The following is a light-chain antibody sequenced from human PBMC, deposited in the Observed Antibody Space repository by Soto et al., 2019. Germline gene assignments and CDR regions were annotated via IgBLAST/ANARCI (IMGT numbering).Light chain of an antibody. CDR3: LQDHNYPWT. Sequence: AIQMTQSPSSLSASVGDRVTITCRASQGIRNDLGWFQQKPGKAPNLLIYAASSLQSGVPSRFSGSGSGTDFSLTISSLQPEDFATYYCLQDHNYPWTFGQGTKVDLK. J-gene: IGKJ1*01. CDR2: AAS. V-gene: IGKV1-6*01. CDR1: QGIRND.